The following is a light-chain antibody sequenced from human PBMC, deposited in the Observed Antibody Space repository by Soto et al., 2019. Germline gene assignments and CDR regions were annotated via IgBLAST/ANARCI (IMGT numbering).Light chain of an antibody. CDR2: LGS. CDR1: QSLLHSNGYNY. CDR3: MQPLQSWT. J-gene: IGKJ1*01. V-gene: IGKV2-28*01. Sequence: DSEMTKSPLSLPVTPGEPAAISCRRSQSLLHSNGYNYLDWYLQKPGQSPQLLIYLGSNRASGVPDRFSGSGTGTDFTLKISRVEAEDVGVYYCMQPLQSWTFGQGTKVDIK.